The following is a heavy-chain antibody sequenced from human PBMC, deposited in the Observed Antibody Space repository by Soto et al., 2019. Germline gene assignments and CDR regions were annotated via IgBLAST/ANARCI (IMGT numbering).Heavy chain of an antibody. CDR2: INPFDGGR. J-gene: IGHJ4*02. CDR3: SRVDPGETSPFDH. Sequence: ASVKVSCKASGYIFTSYYLHWVRQAPGQGLEWMGWINPFDGGRMFAQSFQGRVTFTRDTSTSTVYMELSGLRSDDTAVYYCSRVDPGETSPFDHWGQGTLVTVSS. CDR1: GYIFTSYY. V-gene: IGHV1-46*03. D-gene: IGHD3-10*01.